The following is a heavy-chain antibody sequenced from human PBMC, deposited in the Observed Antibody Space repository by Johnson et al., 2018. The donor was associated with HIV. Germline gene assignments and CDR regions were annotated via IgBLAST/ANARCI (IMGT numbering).Heavy chain of an antibody. J-gene: IGHJ3*02. CDR3: ARGGYGEVFDI. CDR2: IYSGGST. D-gene: IGHD4-17*01. V-gene: IGHV3-NL1*01. CDR1: GFSFNNYA. Sequence: QVQLVESGGGAVQPGRSLRLSCGASGFSFNNYAMHWVRQAPGKGLEWVSVIYSGGSTYYADSVKGRFTVSRDDAKNLLYLQMNSLRAEDTAVYYCARGGYGEVFDIWGQGTMVTVSS.